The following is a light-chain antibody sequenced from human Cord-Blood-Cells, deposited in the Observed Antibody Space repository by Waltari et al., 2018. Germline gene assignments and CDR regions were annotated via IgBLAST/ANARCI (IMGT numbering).Light chain of an antibody. CDR1: SSDVGGYHY. Sequence: QSALTQPPPASGSPGQSVTIPCTGTSSDVGGYHYVSWYQQHPGKAPKLMIYEVSKRPSGVPDRFSGSKSGNTASLTVSGLQAEDEADYYCSSYAGSNNYVFGTGTKVTVL. CDR2: EVS. V-gene: IGLV2-8*01. CDR3: SSYAGSNNYV. J-gene: IGLJ1*01.